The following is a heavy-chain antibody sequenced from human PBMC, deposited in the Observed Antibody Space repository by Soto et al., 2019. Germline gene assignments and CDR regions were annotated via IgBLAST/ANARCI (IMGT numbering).Heavy chain of an antibody. V-gene: IGHV4-59*08. Sequence: SETLSLTCTISGGSISSYYWSWIRQPPGKGLEWIGYTYYRGTTNYNPSLKSRVSISVDTSKNHFSLKLSFVSAADTAVYYCARHTEAYGYGPELDYWGPGALVTVSS. CDR3: ARHTEAYGYGPELDY. CDR2: TYYRGTT. J-gene: IGHJ4*02. CDR1: GGSISSYY. D-gene: IGHD5-18*01.